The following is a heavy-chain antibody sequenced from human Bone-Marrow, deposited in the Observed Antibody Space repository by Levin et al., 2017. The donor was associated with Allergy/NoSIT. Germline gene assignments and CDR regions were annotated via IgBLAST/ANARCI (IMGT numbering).Heavy chain of an antibody. CDR3: ARWGHYCGGDCWEFDP. CDR1: GGTFSSYA. V-gene: IGHV1-69*13. D-gene: IGHD2-21*01. J-gene: IGHJ5*02. CDR2: IIPIFGTA. Sequence: VASVKVSCKASGGTFSSYAISWVRQAPGQGLEWMGGIIPIFGTANYAQKFQGRVTITADESTSTAYMELSSLRSEDTAVYYCARWGHYCGGDCWEFDPWGQGTLVTVSS.